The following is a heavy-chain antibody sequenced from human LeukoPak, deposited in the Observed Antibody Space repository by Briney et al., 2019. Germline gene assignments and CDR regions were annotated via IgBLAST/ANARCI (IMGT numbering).Heavy chain of an antibody. D-gene: IGHD6-13*01. CDR3: ARGGLKRGSSWYYFDY. Sequence: SETLSLTCNVSGGSISSYYWSWIRQPPGKGLEWIGYIYYSGSTNYNPSLKSRVTISVDTSKNQFSLKLSSVTAADTAVYHCARGGLKRGSSWYYFDYWGQGTLVTVSS. J-gene: IGHJ4*02. V-gene: IGHV4-59*01. CDR2: IYYSGST. CDR1: GGSISSYY.